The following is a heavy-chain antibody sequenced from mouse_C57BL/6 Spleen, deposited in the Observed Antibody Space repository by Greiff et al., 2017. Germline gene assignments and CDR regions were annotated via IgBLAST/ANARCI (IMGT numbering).Heavy chain of an antibody. CDR1: GFSFNTYA. CDR3: VRNEYYYWYFDV. J-gene: IGHJ1*03. CDR2: IRSKSNNYAT. D-gene: IGHD5-1*01. V-gene: IGHV10-1*01. Sequence: EVMLVESGGGLVQPKGSLKLSCAASGFSFNTYAMNWVRQAPGKGLEWVARIRSKSNNYATYYADSVKDRFTISRDDSESMLYLQMNNLKTEDTAMYYCVRNEYYYWYFDVWGTGTTVTVSS.